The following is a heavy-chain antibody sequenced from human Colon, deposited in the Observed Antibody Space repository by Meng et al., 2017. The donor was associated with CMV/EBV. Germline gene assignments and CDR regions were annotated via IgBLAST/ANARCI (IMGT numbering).Heavy chain of an antibody. Sequence: GESLKISCEVSGFTLSDYYMSWVRQAPGKGLEWISYITSSGSLTYYADSMKGRFTISRDNAKNSLFLQMHSLRTEDTALYYGVRDRPRACENSGCPSGEYWGQGTLVTVSS. CDR2: ITSSGSLT. D-gene: IGHD3-10*01. V-gene: IGHV3-11*01. CDR1: GFTLSDYY. CDR3: VRDRPRACENSGCPSGEY. J-gene: IGHJ4*02.